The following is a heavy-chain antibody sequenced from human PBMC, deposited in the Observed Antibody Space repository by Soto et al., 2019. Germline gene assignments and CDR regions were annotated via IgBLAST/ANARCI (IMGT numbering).Heavy chain of an antibody. V-gene: IGHV1-69*01. D-gene: IGHD5-12*01. CDR1: GGTFSSYA. Sequence: QVQLVQSGAEVKKPGSSVKVSCKASGGTFSSYAISWVRQAPGQGLEWMGGIIPIFGTANYAQKFQGRVTITADEAKSTDYMELSSLRSEDTAVYCCARGARGQWLHHEDVYYCGYWGQGTLVTVSS. CDR3: ARGARGQWLHHEDVYYCGY. CDR2: IIPIFGTA. J-gene: IGHJ4*02.